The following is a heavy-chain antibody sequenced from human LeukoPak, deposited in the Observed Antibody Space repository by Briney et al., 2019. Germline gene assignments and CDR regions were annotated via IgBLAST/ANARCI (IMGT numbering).Heavy chain of an antibody. CDR2: IYSGGRT. J-gene: IGHJ4*02. CDR1: GFTVSRNY. CDR3: ASYGEYYYDSSGYYRLLDY. D-gene: IGHD3-22*01. Sequence: GGSLRLSCAASGFTVSRNYMSWVRQAPGKGLEWVSVIYSGGRTYYADSVKGRFTISRDNSKNTLYLQMNSLRAEDTAVYYCASYGEYYYDSSGYYRLLDYWGQGTLVTVSS. V-gene: IGHV3-66*01.